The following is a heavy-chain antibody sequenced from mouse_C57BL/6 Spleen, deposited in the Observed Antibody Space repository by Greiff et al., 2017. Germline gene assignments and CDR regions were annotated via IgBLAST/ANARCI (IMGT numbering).Heavy chain of an antibody. CDR2: IHPSGSDT. D-gene: IGHD1-1*01. J-gene: IGHJ3*01. V-gene: IGHV1-74*01. CDR3: AMTRSSYSFAY. Sequence: QVQLKQPGAELAKPGASVKVSCKASGYTFTSYWMHWVKQRPGQGLEWIGRIHPSGSDTNYNQKFKGKATLTVDKSSSTAYMQLSSLTSEAAADYDCAMTRSSYSFAYWGQGTLVTVSA. CDR1: GYTFTSYW.